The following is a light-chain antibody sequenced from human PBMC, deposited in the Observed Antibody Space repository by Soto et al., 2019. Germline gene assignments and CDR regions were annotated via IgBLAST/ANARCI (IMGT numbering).Light chain of an antibody. J-gene: IGKJ2*01. CDR3: QQYNEWPYT. CDR1: QSVSSN. Sequence: EMVMTQSPATLSVSPGERATLSCRASQSVSSNLAWFQQKPGQPPRLLIYTASTRDTAIPVRFSGSGSGTEFTLTISSLQSEDFGVYYCQQYNEWPYTFGQGTKLEIK. CDR2: TAS. V-gene: IGKV3-15*01.